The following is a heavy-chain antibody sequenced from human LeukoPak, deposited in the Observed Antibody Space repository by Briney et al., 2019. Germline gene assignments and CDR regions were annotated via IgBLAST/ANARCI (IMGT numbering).Heavy chain of an antibody. CDR2: NYYSGST. CDR1: GGSIRSYY. CDR3: ARGGGNYYPYYFDF. Sequence: SETLSLTCTVSGGSIRSYYWSWTRQPPGKALEWIGYNYYSGSTNYNPSLKSRVTISEDTSKNQFSLKLSSVTAADTAVYYCARGGGNYYPYYFDFWGQGTLVTVSS. D-gene: IGHD1-26*01. V-gene: IGHV4-59*01. J-gene: IGHJ4*02.